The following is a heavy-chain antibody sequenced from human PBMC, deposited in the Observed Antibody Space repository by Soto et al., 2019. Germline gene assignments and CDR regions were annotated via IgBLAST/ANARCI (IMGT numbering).Heavy chain of an antibody. CDR1: GYTFTKYY. CDR2: INPTSGSA. J-gene: IGHJ4*02. V-gene: IGHV1-46*01. CDR3: VRPSGYSGYDADTFGY. Sequence: QVRLVQSGAEVKRPGASVKVSCKASGYTFTKYYIHWVRQAPGQGLEWGGIINPTSGSASYRQRFQGRVTVTRDTSTSTVYMELNNLTSDDTAVYYCVRPSGYSGYDADTFGYWGQGTLVTVSS. D-gene: IGHD5-12*01.